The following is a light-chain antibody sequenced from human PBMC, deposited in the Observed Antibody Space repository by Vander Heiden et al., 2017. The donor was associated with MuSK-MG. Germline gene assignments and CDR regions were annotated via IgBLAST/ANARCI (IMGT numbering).Light chain of an antibody. CDR1: QDISNC. CDR3: RHDYNLPLT. Sequence: DIQMIQSPSSLSASVGDRVTITCQASQDISNCLNWYQQKPGKAPKLLLFDASIYVTGVPSTFSGSGSATPFTFTIISLQPADVATSYCRHDYNLPLTFGGGTKVEIK. CDR2: DAS. V-gene: IGKV1-33*01. J-gene: IGKJ4*01.